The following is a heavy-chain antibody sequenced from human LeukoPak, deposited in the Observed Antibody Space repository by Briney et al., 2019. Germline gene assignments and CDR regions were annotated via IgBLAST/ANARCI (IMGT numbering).Heavy chain of an antibody. V-gene: IGHV1-24*01. CDR1: GYTLTELS. CDR3: ATVYSSSWYHLLERGYFDY. J-gene: IGHJ4*02. D-gene: IGHD6-13*01. Sequence: ASVKVSCKVSGYTLTELSMHWVRQAPGKGLEWMGGFDPEDGETIYAQKFQGRVTMTEDTSTDTAYMELSSLRSEDTAVYYCATVYSSSWYHLLERGYFDYWGQGTLATVSS. CDR2: FDPEDGET.